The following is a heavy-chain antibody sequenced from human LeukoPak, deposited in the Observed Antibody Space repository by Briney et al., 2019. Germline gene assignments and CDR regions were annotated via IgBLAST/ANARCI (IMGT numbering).Heavy chain of an antibody. CDR3: ARPASGWAFDY. V-gene: IGHV1-8*03. Sequence: ASVKVSCKASGYTFTSCDINWVRQATGQGLEWMGWMNPNSGNTGYAQKFQGRVTITRNTSISTAYMELSSLRSEDTAVYYCARPASGWAFDYWGQGTLVTVSS. J-gene: IGHJ4*02. CDR2: MNPNSGNT. D-gene: IGHD6-19*01. CDR1: GYTFTSCD.